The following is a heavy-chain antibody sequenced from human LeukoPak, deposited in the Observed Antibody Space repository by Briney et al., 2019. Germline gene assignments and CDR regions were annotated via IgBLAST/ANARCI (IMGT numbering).Heavy chain of an antibody. CDR1: GFTFSSYA. J-gene: IGHJ4*02. D-gene: IGHD1-26*01. CDR2: ISGSGGHT. CDR3: AREIGDFDY. V-gene: IGHV3-23*01. Sequence: PGGSLRLCCAASGFTFSSYAMSWVRQAPGKGLEWVAVISGSGGHTYYADSAKGRFTISRDNSKSTLYLQMNSLKVEDTAVYYCAREIGDFDYWGQGTLVTVSS.